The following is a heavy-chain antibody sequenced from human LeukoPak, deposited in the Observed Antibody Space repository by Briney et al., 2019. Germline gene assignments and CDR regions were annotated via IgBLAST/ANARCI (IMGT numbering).Heavy chain of an antibody. V-gene: IGHV3-9*01. J-gene: IGHJ4*02. D-gene: IGHD1-26*01. Sequence: GRSLRLSCAASGFTFDDYAMHWVRQAPGKGLEWVSGISWNSGSIGYADSVKGRFTISRDNAKNSLYLQMNSLRAEDTALYYCAKEISIVGATKAFDYWGQGTLVTVSS. CDR3: AKEISIVGATKAFDY. CDR1: GFTFDDYA. CDR2: ISWNSGSI.